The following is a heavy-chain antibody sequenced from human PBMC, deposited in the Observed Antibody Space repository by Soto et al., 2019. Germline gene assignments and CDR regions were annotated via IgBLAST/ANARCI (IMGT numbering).Heavy chain of an antibody. CDR2: TSAYNGNT. V-gene: IGHV1-18*01. CDR3: ARALSSLSHGDWSYFDY. J-gene: IGHJ4*02. Sequence: ASVKVSCKASGYTFTSYGISWVRQAPGQGLEWMGWTSAYNGNTNYAQKLQGRVTMTTDTSTSTAYMELRSLRSDDTAVYYCARALSSLSHGDWSYFDYRGQGTLVTVSS. CDR1: GYTFTSYG. D-gene: IGHD2-21*01.